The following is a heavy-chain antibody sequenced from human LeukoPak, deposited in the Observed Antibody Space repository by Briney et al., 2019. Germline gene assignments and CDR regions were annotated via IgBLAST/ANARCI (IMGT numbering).Heavy chain of an antibody. J-gene: IGHJ4*02. CDR1: GASISTYY. CDR3: ARGPRSSGWYSVDY. V-gene: IGHV4-59*12. Sequence: SETLSLTCTVSGASISTYYWSWIRQPPGKGLEWIGYFYYSGNTNYNPSLKSRVTMSVDTSKNQFSLNLSSVTAADTAVYYCARGPRSSGWYSVDYWGQGTLVTVPS. CDR2: FYYSGNT. D-gene: IGHD6-19*01.